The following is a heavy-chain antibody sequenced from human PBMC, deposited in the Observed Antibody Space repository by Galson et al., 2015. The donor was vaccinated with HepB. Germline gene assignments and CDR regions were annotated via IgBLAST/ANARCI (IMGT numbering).Heavy chain of an antibody. D-gene: IGHD2-15*01. CDR3: ARDRGYCSGGSCQGNDY. V-gene: IGHV4-4*02. J-gene: IGHJ4*02. Sequence: TLSLTCAVSGGSISSSNWWSWVRQPPGKGLEWIGEIYHSGSTNYNPSLKSRVTISVDKSKIQFSLKLSSVTAADTAVYYCARDRGYCSGGSCQGNDYWGQGTLVTVSS. CDR1: GGSISSSNW. CDR2: IYHSGST.